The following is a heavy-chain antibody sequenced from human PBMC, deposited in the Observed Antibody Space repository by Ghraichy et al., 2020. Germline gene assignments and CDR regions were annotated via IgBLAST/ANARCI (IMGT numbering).Heavy chain of an antibody. CDR1: GFTFSSYA. V-gene: IGHV3-23*01. CDR2: ISGSSGST. CDR3: AKWTYNWNKDYFDY. J-gene: IGHJ4*02. D-gene: IGHD1/OR15-1a*01. Sequence: GGYLRLSCAASGFTFSSYAMSWVRQAPGKGLEWVSSISGSSGSTFYADSVKGRFTISRDNSKNTLYLQMNSLRAEDTAVYYCAKWTYNWNKDYFDYWGQGTLVTVSS.